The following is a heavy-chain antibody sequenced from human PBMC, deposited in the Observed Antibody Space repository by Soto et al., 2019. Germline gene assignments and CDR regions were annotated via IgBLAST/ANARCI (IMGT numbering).Heavy chain of an antibody. Sequence: PGGSLRLSXAASAFIFENFGMSCVRQAPGKGLEWISSISGSGFKKYYAESVKGRFTISRDNSKSTVYLELNNLSAEDTAVYHCAKNQGVELVPLATVDWFDPWGQGSVVTVSS. V-gene: IGHV3-23*01. J-gene: IGHJ5*02. CDR2: ISGSGFKK. CDR1: AFIFENFG. D-gene: IGHD1-26*01. CDR3: AKNQGVELVPLATVDWFDP.